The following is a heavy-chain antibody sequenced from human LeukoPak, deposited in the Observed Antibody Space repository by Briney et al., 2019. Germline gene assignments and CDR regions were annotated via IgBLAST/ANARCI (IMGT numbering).Heavy chain of an antibody. D-gene: IGHD3-10*01. CDR2: ISYDGRKK. CDR1: GFSLSSNA. J-gene: IGHJ5*02. Sequence: GRSLRLSCAASGFSLSSNAMHWVRQAPGKGLEWVADISYDGRKKNHADSVKGRFTISRDNSKNTLYLQMNSLTPEDTAVYYCVTDITMVRGGSWGQGTLVTVSS. CDR3: VTDITMVRGGS. V-gene: IGHV3-30*04.